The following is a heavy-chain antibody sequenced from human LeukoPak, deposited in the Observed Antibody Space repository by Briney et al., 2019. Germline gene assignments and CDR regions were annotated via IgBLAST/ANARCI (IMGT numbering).Heavy chain of an antibody. CDR2: INPNSGGT. CDR1: GYTFPGYY. J-gene: IGHJ4*02. D-gene: IGHD5-12*01. V-gene: IGHV1-2*02. Sequence: ASVKVSCKASGYTFPGYYIHWVRQAPGQGLEWMGWINPNSGGTNYAQKFQGRVTMTRDTSLTYMEVSRLRSDDTAVYYCARAYSGYEAFDYWGQGTLVTVSS. CDR3: ARAYSGYEAFDY.